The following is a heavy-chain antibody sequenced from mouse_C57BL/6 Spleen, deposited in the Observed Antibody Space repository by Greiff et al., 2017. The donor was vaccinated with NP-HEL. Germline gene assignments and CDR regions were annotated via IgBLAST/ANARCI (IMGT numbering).Heavy chain of an antibody. V-gene: IGHV14-1*01. CDR3: TTGPITTVFDY. Sequence: VQLQQSGAELVRPGASVKLSCTASGFNIKDYYMHWVKQRPEQGLEWIGRIDPEDGDTEYAPKFPGKATMTADTSSNTAYLQLSSLTSEDTAVDYCTTGPITTVFDYWGQGTTLTVSS. CDR2: IDPEDGDT. CDR1: GFNIKDYY. D-gene: IGHD1-1*01. J-gene: IGHJ2*01.